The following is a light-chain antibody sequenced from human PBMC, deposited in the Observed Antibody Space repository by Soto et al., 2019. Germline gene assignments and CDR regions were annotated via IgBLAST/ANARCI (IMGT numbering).Light chain of an antibody. CDR1: QSVSSSY. CDR2: GAS. Sequence: EIVLTQSPGTLSLSPGERATLSCRASQSVSSSYLAWYQQKPGQAPRLLIYGASSRATGIPDRFSGSGSGTDFTLTISRLETEDVAVYYCMQYVSSPRTFGQGTKVEIK. V-gene: IGKV3-20*01. J-gene: IGKJ1*01. CDR3: MQYVSSPRT.